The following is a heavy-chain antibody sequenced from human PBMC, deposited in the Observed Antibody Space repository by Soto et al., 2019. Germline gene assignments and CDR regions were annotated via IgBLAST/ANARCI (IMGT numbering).Heavy chain of an antibody. CDR3: ASRIRQGNFVY. CDR1: GGSIISNTYY. D-gene: IGHD6-13*01. J-gene: IGHJ4*02. Sequence: QLQLQESGPGLVKPSETLSLTCTVSGGSIISNTYYWGWIRQPPGKGLEWIGTIYFSGSTYYNPTLKSRLTISVDTSKNQFSLELSSMTAADTAVYYCASRIRQGNFVYWGQGTLVTVSS. V-gene: IGHV4-39*01. CDR2: IYFSGST.